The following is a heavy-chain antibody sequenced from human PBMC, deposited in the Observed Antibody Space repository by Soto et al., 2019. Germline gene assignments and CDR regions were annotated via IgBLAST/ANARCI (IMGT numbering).Heavy chain of an antibody. CDR2: TYYRSKWYN. CDR3: ARGPQGYCSGGSCGMDV. CDR1: GDSVSSNSAA. D-gene: IGHD2-15*01. V-gene: IGHV6-1*01. J-gene: IGHJ6*02. Sequence: PSPTLSLPCAISGDSVSSNSAAWNWIRQSPSRGLEWLGRTYYRSKWYNDYAVSVKSRITINPDTGKNQVSRQLKSMTPEDKAVYYCARGPQGYCSGGSCGMDVWGQGTPVPVSS.